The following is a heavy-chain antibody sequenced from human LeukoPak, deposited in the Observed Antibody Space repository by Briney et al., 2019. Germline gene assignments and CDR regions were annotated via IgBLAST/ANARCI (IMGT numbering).Heavy chain of an antibody. Sequence: GGSLRLSCAASGFTFSSSAMHWVRQASGKGLEWVGRIRSKANSYATAYAASVKGRFTISRDDSKNTAYLQMNSLKTEDTAVYYCTRHNYYDSSGLFDYWGQGTLVTVSS. J-gene: IGHJ4*02. D-gene: IGHD3-22*01. V-gene: IGHV3-73*01. CDR3: TRHNYYDSSGLFDY. CDR2: IRSKANSYAT. CDR1: GFTFSSSA.